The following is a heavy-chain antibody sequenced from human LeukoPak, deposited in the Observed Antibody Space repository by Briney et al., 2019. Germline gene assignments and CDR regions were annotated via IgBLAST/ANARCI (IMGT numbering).Heavy chain of an antibody. J-gene: IGHJ4*02. CDR2: ITNSGSDI. V-gene: IGHV3-11*01. Sequence: GGTLRLSCVVSGFTFSDFHMSWLRQAPGKGLEWISYITNSGSDIEYADSVKGRFTISWDNAKKSLYLEMNTLRAEDTAIYYCACPYRSRFDYWGQGTLVTVSS. CDR3: ACPYRSRFDY. D-gene: IGHD6-13*01. CDR1: GFTFSDFH.